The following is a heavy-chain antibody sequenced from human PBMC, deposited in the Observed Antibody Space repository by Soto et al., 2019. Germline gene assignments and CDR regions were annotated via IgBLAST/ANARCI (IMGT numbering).Heavy chain of an antibody. J-gene: IGHJ6*02. CDR3: TRLSEGEYLHYGMKV. CDR2: IRSKANNYAT. CDR1: GFIFSAFA. Sequence: GGSLRLSCAGSGFIFSAFAIHWVRQASGKGLEWVGRIRSKANNYATASAASVKGRFTVSRDENTAYLQMNSLETEDTAVYYCTRLSEGEYLHYGMKVWGQGTTVTVSS. V-gene: IGHV3-73*01. D-gene: IGHD2-2*01.